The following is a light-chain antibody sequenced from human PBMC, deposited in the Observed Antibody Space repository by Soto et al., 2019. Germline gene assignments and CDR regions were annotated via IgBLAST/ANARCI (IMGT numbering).Light chain of an antibody. Sequence: EIVLTQSQGTLSLSPGERATLSCRARQTVRSNYLAWYQQKPGQAPSLLVYGASSRATGIPDTFSGSGSGTDFTLTISRLELEDFAVYYCHQYSTSPSTFGQGTKLEIK. CDR1: QTVRSNY. J-gene: IGKJ2*01. V-gene: IGKV3-20*01. CDR2: GAS. CDR3: HQYSTSPST.